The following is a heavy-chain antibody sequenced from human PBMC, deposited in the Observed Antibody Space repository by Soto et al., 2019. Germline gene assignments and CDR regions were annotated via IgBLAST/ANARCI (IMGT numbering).Heavy chain of an antibody. CDR1: GGSISSYY. CDR2: IYYSGST. J-gene: IGHJ4*02. CDR3: ARSYYYDSSGYLVFDY. Sequence: SETLSLTCTVSGGSISSYYWSWIRQPPGKGLEWIGYIYYSGSTYYNPSLKSRVTISVDTSKNQFSLKLSSVTAADTAVYYCARSYYYDSSGYLVFDYWGQGTLVTVSS. V-gene: IGHV4-59*12. D-gene: IGHD3-22*01.